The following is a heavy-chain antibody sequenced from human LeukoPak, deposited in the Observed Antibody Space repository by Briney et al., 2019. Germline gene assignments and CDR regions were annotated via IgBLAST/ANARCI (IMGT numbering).Heavy chain of an antibody. CDR3: ARIHIAVAGITDY. D-gene: IGHD6-19*01. Sequence: GGSLRQTCAASGFTFSSYSMNWVRQAPGKGLEWVSSISSTSTYIYYADSVKGRFTISRDNAKNSLYLQMNSLRAEDTAVYYCARIHIAVAGITDYWGQGTLVTLSS. CDR1: GFTFSSYS. CDR2: ISSTSTYI. J-gene: IGHJ4*02. V-gene: IGHV3-21*01.